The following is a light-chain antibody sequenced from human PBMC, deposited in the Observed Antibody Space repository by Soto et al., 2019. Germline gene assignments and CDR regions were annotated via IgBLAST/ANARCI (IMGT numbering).Light chain of an antibody. Sequence: IQRTQFPSSLSASVGDRVTLTCRAIQGISNSLGWYQQKPGKSPKVLIYAASSLQSGVPSRFSGSGSGTAVTLTISSLQPEDFATYYCLEDYNYPRTFGQGTKLEIK. CDR2: AAS. CDR3: LEDYNYPRT. CDR1: QGISNS. V-gene: IGKV1-6*01. J-gene: IGKJ2*01.